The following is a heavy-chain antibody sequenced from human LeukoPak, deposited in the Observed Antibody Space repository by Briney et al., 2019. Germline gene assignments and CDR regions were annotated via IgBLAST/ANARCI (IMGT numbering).Heavy chain of an antibody. V-gene: IGHV3-23*01. CDR2: VSGSGGST. CDR1: GFTFSSYT. D-gene: IGHD2-2*01. CDR3: AASLPNIVVVPATKGPFGY. J-gene: IGHJ4*02. Sequence: PGGSLRLSCAASGFTFSSYTMSWVRQAPGKGLEWVSGVSGSGGSTHYADSVKGQFTISRDNSKNTLYLQMNSLRAEDTAVYYCAASLPNIVVVPATKGPFGYWGQGTLVTVSS.